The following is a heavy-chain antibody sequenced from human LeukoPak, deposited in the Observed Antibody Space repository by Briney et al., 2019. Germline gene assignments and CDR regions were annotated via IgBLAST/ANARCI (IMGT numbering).Heavy chain of an antibody. J-gene: IGHJ5*02. CDR3: ARHSWRYCSRTSCLNWFDP. CDR1: GGSINSSTYY. D-gene: IGHD2-2*01. Sequence: SETLSLTCTVSGGSINSSTYYWGWIRQPPGRGQEWIESIYYSGSTYYNPSVKSRVTISADTSKNQFSLNLTSVTAADTAVYYCARHSWRYCSRTSCLNWFDPWGQGTRVTVSS. V-gene: IGHV4-39*01. CDR2: IYYSGST.